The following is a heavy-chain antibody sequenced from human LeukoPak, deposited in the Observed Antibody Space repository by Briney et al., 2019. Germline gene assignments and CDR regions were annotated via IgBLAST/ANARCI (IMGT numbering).Heavy chain of an antibody. D-gene: IGHD3-22*01. V-gene: IGHV1-18*01. CDR1: GYTFTNYA. J-gene: IGHJ4*02. Sequence: ASVKVSCKASGYTFTNYAISWVRQAPGQGLEWMGRISGYSGNTNYAQKFQGRVTITADESTSTAYMELSSLRSEDTAVYYCARAHNYYDSSGYYYGFDYWGQGTLVTVSS. CDR3: ARAHNYYDSSGYYYGFDY. CDR2: ISGYSGNT.